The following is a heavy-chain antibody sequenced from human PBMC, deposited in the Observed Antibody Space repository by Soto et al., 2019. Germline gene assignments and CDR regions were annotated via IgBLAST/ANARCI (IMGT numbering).Heavy chain of an antibody. Sequence: SSVKVSCKASGYTFTSYYMHWVRQAPRQGLEWMGIINPSGGSTSYAQKFQVRVTMTRDTSTSTVYMELSSLRSEDTAVYYCASQEMSTRGYYYYGMDVWGQGTTVTVSS. CDR1: GYTFTSYY. D-gene: IGHD1-1*01. V-gene: IGHV1-46*03. J-gene: IGHJ6*02. CDR3: ASQEMSTRGYYYYGMDV. CDR2: INPSGGST.